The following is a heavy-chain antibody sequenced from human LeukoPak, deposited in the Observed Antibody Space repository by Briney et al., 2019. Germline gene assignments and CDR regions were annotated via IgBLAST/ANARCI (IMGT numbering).Heavy chain of an antibody. J-gene: IGHJ6*02. D-gene: IGHD3-10*01. CDR2: IGTAGDT. CDR1: GFTFSSYD. Sequence: GGSLRLSCAASGFTFSSYDMHWVRQATGKGLEWVSAIGTAGDTYYPGSVKGRFTISRENAKNSLYLQMNSLRAGDTAVYYCARVKPRGYYYYYGMDVWGQGATVTVSS. V-gene: IGHV3-13*01. CDR3: ARVKPRGYYYYYGMDV.